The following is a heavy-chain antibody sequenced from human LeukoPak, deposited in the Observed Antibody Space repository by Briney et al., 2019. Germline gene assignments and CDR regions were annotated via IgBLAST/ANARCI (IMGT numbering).Heavy chain of an antibody. D-gene: IGHD2-2*01. CDR2: IYTSGST. Sequence: SETLSLTCTVSGVSISNWYWSWFRQPAGKGLEWIGRIYTSGSTNYNPSLKSRVTMSVDTSKNQISLKLTSVTAADTAVYYRARKLPSSTLKAGAFDIWGQGTMVTVSS. CDR1: GVSISNWY. J-gene: IGHJ3*02. V-gene: IGHV4-4*07. CDR3: ARKLPSSTLKAGAFDI.